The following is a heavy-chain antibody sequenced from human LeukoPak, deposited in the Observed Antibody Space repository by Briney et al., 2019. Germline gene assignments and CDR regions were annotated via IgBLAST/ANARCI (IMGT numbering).Heavy chain of an antibody. Sequence: GGSLRLSCAASGFTFSSYSMNWARQAPGKGLEWVSYISSSSSTIYYADSVKGRFTISRDNAKNSLYLQMNSLRAEDTAVYYCARDTRSIYDFWSGYSYNFDYWGQGTLVTVSS. CDR1: GFTFSSYS. CDR2: ISSSSSTI. V-gene: IGHV3-48*04. D-gene: IGHD3-3*01. CDR3: ARDTRSIYDFWSGYSYNFDY. J-gene: IGHJ4*02.